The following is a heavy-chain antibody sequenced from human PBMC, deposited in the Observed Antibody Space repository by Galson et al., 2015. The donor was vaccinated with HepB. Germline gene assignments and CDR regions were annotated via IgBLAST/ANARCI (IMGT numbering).Heavy chain of an antibody. V-gene: IGHV4-59*01. CDR2: IYYSGST. D-gene: IGHD3-22*01. CDR1: GGSISSYY. J-gene: IGHJ4*02. CDR3: ARGSFGYDSSGYYYFFDY. Sequence: SETLSLTCTVSGGSISSYYWSWIRQPPGKGLEWIGYIYYSGSTNYNPSLKSRVTISVDTSKNQFSLKLSSVTAADTAVYYCARGSFGYDSSGYYYFFDYWGQGTLVTVSS.